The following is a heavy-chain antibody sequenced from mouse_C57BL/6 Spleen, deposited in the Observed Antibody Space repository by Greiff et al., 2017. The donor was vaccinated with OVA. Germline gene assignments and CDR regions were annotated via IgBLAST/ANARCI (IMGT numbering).Heavy chain of an antibody. D-gene: IGHD1-1*01. CDR3: AVIYYYGSSYSTWFAY. V-gene: IGHV1-42*01. Sequence: EVKLQQSGPELVKPGASVKISCKASGYSFTGYYMNWVKQSPEKSLEWIGEINPSTGGTTYNQKFKAKATLTVDKSSSTAYMQLKSLTSEDSAVYYCAVIYYYGSSYSTWFAYWGQGTLVTVAA. CDR1: GYSFTGYY. CDR2: INPSTGGT. J-gene: IGHJ3*01.